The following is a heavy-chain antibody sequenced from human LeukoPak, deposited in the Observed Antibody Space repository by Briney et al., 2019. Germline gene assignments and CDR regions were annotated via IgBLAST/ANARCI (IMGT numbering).Heavy chain of an antibody. J-gene: IGHJ3*02. V-gene: IGHV1-69*05. D-gene: IGHD6-13*01. CDR1: GGTFSSYA. CDR3: ARDSSSWPDAFDI. CDR2: IIPIFGTA. Sequence: SVKVSCKASGGTFSSYAISWVRQAPGQGLEWMGGIIPIFGTANYAQKFQGRVTITTDESTSTAYMELSRLRSEDTAVYYCARDSSSWPDAFDIWGQGTMVTVSS.